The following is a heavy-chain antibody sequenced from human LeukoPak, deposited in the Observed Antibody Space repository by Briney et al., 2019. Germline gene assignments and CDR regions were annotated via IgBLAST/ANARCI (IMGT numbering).Heavy chain of an antibody. CDR1: GGTFSSYA. Sequence: GASLKLSCTASGGTFSSYAISWVRQAPGQGLEWMGRSIAIFGTANYTQKFQSRVTITTDESTSTAYMELSSLRSEDTAVYYCARVGNYYDSSGYYGPWGQGTLVTVSS. CDR3: ARVGNYYDSSGYYGP. D-gene: IGHD3-22*01. V-gene: IGHV1-69*05. CDR2: SIAIFGTA. J-gene: IGHJ4*02.